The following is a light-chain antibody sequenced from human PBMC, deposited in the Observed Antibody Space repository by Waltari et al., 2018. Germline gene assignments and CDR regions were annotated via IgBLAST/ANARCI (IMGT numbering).Light chain of an antibody. CDR2: DDS. J-gene: IGLJ3*02. V-gene: IGLV3-21*02. Sequence: SIMLSQPPSMSVAPGQTARITCGGNNIESESVHWYQQTPGQAPLVVLYDDSARPSGIPRRFSGSNSGNKATLTISRVEAGDEADYYCQLWDTSNDRVVFGGGT. CDR3: QLWDTSNDRVV. CDR1: NIESES.